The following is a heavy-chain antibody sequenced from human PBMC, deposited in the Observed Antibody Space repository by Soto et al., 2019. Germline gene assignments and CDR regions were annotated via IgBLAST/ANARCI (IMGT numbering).Heavy chain of an antibody. CDR1: GFTFSSYA. J-gene: IGHJ6*02. V-gene: IGHV3-23*01. CDR3: ATGAGRQGRRGMDV. CDR2: ISGSGGST. Sequence: GGSLRLSCAASGFTFSSYAMSWVRQAPGKGLEWVSAISGSGGSTYYADSVKGRFTISRDNSKNTLYLQMNSLRAEDTAVYYCATGAGRQGRRGMDVWGQGTTVTVSS. D-gene: IGHD3-10*01.